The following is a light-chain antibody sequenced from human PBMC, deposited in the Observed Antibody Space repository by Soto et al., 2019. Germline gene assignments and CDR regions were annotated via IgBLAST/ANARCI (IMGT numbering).Light chain of an antibody. J-gene: IGKJ1*01. CDR2: GAS. Sequence: EVALSQSPGTLSPSPGERTPFSCRASESVNTNLAWYHLKPGQAARLLVYGASIRATGIPARFSGSGSGTEYSLTISSLQAEDFGVYFCQQYDPWWTFGQGAKVDIK. CDR1: ESVNTN. V-gene: IGKV3-15*01. CDR3: QQYDPWWT.